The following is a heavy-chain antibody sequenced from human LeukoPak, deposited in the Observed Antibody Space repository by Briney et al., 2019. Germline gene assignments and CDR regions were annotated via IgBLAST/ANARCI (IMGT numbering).Heavy chain of an antibody. Sequence: ASVNVSCKASGYTFTGYYMHWVRQAPGQGLEWMGWINPNSGGTNYAQKFQGRVTMTRDTSISTASMELSRLRSDDTAVYYCARGDADSSGYAPGWGQGTLVTVTS. CDR2: INPNSGGT. J-gene: IGHJ4*02. V-gene: IGHV1-2*02. CDR1: GYTFTGYY. CDR3: ARGDADSSGYAPG. D-gene: IGHD3-22*01.